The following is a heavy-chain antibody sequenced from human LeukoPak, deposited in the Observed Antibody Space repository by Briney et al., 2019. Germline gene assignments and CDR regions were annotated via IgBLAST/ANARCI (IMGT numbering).Heavy chain of an antibody. V-gene: IGHV4-39*07. CDR1: GGSISSSSYY. D-gene: IGHD2-15*01. J-gene: IGHJ3*02. Sequence: SETLSLTCTVSGGSISSSSYYWGWIRQPPGKGLEWIGSIYYSGSTYYNPSLKSRVTISVDTSKNQFSLKLSSVTAADTAVYYCARGVYCSGGSCLNSRYAFDIWGQGTMVTVSS. CDR2: IYYSGST. CDR3: ARGVYCSGGSCLNSRYAFDI.